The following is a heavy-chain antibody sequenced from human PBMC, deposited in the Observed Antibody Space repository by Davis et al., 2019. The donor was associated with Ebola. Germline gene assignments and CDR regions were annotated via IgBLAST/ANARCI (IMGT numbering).Heavy chain of an antibody. Sequence: ASVKVSCKASGGTFSSYAISWVRQAPGQGLEWMGWISAYSGNTNYAQNLQGRVTMTTDTSTSTAYMELRSLRSDDTAVYYCAGTGYSSSWFDYWGQGTLVTVSS. CDR2: ISAYSGNT. V-gene: IGHV1-18*01. CDR3: AGTGYSSSWFDY. D-gene: IGHD6-13*01. J-gene: IGHJ5*01. CDR1: GGTFSSYA.